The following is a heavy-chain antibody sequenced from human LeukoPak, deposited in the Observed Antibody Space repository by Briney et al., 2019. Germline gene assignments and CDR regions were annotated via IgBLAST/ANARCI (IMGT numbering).Heavy chain of an antibody. Sequence: PSETLSLTCTVSGGSISSHYWSWIRQPPGKGLEWIGYIYYSGSTNYNPSLKSRVTISVDTSKSQFSLKLSSVTAADTAVYYCARGAHDFWSGYYSWGYYYYYYMDVWGKGTTVTVSS. CDR3: ARGAHDFWSGYYSWGYYYYYYMDV. J-gene: IGHJ6*03. CDR1: GGSISSHY. V-gene: IGHV4-59*11. D-gene: IGHD3-3*01. CDR2: IYYSGST.